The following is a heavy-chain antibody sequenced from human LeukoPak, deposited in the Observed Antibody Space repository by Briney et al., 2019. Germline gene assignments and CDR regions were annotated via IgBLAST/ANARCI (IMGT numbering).Heavy chain of an antibody. CDR2: IYWDDDK. V-gene: IGHV2-5*02. Sequence: SGPTLVNPTQTLTLTCTFSGFSLSTTGVGVGWIRQPPGKALEWLALIYWDDDKHYSPSLKSRLTITKDTSKNRVVLTMTNMDPVDTATYYCARMGAQYSSGPGYYYYGMDVWGQGTTVTVSS. D-gene: IGHD6-19*01. CDR1: GFSLSTTGVG. J-gene: IGHJ6*02. CDR3: ARMGAQYSSGPGYYYYGMDV.